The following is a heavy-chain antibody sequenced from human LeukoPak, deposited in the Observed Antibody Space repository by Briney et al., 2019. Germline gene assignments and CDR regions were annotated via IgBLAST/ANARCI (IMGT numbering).Heavy chain of an antibody. D-gene: IGHD3-10*01. CDR1: GGSISSYY. CDR2: IYYSGST. V-gene: IGHV4-59*01. J-gene: IGHJ3*02. Sequence: SETLSLTCTVSGGSISSYYWSWIPQPPGQGLEGIGYIYYSGSTNYNPSLKSRVTISVDTSKNQFSLKLSSVTAADTAVYYCARVTLRGVYPDAFDIWGQGTMVTVSS. CDR3: ARVTLRGVYPDAFDI.